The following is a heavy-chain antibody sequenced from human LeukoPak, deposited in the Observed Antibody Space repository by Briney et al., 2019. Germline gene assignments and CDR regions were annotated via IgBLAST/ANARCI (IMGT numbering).Heavy chain of an antibody. CDR1: GGSFSGYY. V-gene: IGHV4-34*01. D-gene: IGHD2-15*01. CDR2: INHSGST. CDR3: ARYCSGGSCYSLWGSSYFDY. J-gene: IGHJ4*02. Sequence: PSETLSLTCAVYGGSFSGYYWSWIRQPPGKGLEWIGEINHSGSTNYNPSLKSRVTISVDTSKNQFSLKLSSVTAADTAVYYCARYCSGGSCYSLWGSSYFDYWGQGTLVTVSS.